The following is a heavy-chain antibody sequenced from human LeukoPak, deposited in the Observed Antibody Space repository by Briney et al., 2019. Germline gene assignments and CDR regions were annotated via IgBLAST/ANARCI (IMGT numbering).Heavy chain of an antibody. J-gene: IGHJ4*02. CDR2: IYSGGNT. D-gene: IGHD6-13*01. Sequence: GGSLRLSCAASGFTVSSNYMSWVRQAPGKGLEWVSIIYSGGNTFYADSVKGRFIISRHNSENTLYLQMNSLRPEDTAVYYCARGGSSWFDYWGQGTLVNVSS. CDR1: GFTVSSNY. V-gene: IGHV3-53*04. CDR3: ARGGSSWFDY.